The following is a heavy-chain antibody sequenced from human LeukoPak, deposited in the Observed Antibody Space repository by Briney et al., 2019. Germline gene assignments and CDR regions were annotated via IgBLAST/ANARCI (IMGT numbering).Heavy chain of an antibody. CDR2: ISGSGGST. V-gene: IGHV3-23*01. Sequence: PGGSLRLSCAASGFTFSSYAMSWFRQAPGKGLEWVSAISGSGGSTYYADSVKGRFTISRDNSKNTLYLQMNSLRAEDTAVYYCANFGTTGTTGFGYWGQGTLVTVSS. CDR1: GFTFSSYA. J-gene: IGHJ4*02. D-gene: IGHD1-1*01. CDR3: ANFGTTGTTGFGY.